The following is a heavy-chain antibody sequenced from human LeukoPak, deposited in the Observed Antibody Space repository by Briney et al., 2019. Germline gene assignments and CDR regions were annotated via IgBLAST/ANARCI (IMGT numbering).Heavy chain of an antibody. CDR1: GFRSSDYS. CDR3: ARDYKYAFDN. V-gene: IGHV3-48*01. J-gene: IGHJ4*02. D-gene: IGHD5-24*01. CDR2: IGISSGNT. Sequence: GGSLRLSCAASGFRSSDYSMNWVRQAPGKGLEWISYIGISSGNTKYADSVKGRFTISGDKARNSLYLQMNSLRVEDTAVYYCARDYKYAFDNWGQGTLVTVSS.